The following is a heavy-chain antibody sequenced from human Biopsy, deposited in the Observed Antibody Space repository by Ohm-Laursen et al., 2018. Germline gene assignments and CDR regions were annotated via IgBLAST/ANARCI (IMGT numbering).Heavy chain of an antibody. CDR2: IFYSANT. CDR1: GVPINGGRSY. V-gene: IGHV4-31*03. Sequence: TLSLTCTVSGVPINGGRSYWNWIRHHTGKGLERIGNIFYSANTYYNPSLKSRVTISVDTSKNQFSLKLSSVTAADTAVYYCARLGSGDYFPTFFDFWGQGALVTVSS. J-gene: IGHJ4*02. D-gene: IGHD5-12*01. CDR3: ARLGSGDYFPTFFDF.